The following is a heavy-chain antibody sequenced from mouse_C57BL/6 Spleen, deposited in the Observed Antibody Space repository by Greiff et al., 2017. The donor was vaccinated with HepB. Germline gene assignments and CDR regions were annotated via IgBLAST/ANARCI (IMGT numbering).Heavy chain of an antibody. CDR3: ARTAQAYAMDY. Sequence: QVQLQQPGAELVKPGASVKLSCKASGYTFTSYWMQWVKQRPGQGLEWIGEIDPSDSYTNYNQKFKGKATLTVDTSSSTASMQPSSLTSEDSAVYYCARTAQAYAMDYWGQGTSVTVSS. CDR1: GYTFTSYW. V-gene: IGHV1-50*01. J-gene: IGHJ4*01. CDR2: IDPSDSYT. D-gene: IGHD3-2*02.